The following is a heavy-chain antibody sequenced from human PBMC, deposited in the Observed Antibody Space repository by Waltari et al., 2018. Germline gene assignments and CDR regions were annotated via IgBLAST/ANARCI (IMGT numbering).Heavy chain of an antibody. J-gene: IGHJ6*03. CDR1: VKSFGCFY. CDR2: IYHDGST. Sequence: QVRLQQWGTGLLKPSETLSPTCAVYVKSFGCFYWSWICRPPGRGLGWIGEIYHDGSTNYNPSLKSRVTMSVDTSKNQFSLNLSSVTAADTAVYYCARAPFGGYDYIGGTYRYFYYYMDVWGKGTTVTVSS. V-gene: IGHV4-34*01. D-gene: IGHD3-16*02. CDR3: ARAPFGGYDYIGGTYRYFYYYMDV.